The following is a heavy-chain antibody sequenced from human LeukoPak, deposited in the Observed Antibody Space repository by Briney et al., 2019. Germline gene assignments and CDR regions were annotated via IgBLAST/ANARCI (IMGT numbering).Heavy chain of an antibody. J-gene: IGHJ3*02. CDR1: GFTFSSYW. D-gene: IGHD2-8*01. V-gene: IGHV3-74*01. CDR2: INSDGSST. Sequence: GGSLRLSCAASGFTFSSYWMHWVRQAPGKGLVWVSRINSDGSSTSYADSVKGRFTISRDNAKNTLYLQMDSLRADDTAVYYCARVQGHPPNGLDIWGQGTMVTVSS. CDR3: ARVQGHPPNGLDI.